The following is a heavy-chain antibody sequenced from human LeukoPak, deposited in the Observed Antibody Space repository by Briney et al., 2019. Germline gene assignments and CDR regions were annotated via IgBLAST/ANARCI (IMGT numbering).Heavy chain of an antibody. V-gene: IGHV3-23*01. CDR3: AKMKGHPLPKYYMDV. J-gene: IGHJ6*01. CDR2: ISGSGDNT. Sequence: QPGGCLRLSCAASGFTFSGFAMSWVRGTPGKGLEWVSGISGSGDNTLYADSVKGRFTISRDNSKNTLYLEMNSLRAEDTAIYYCAKMKGHPLPKYYMDVWGQGTTVTVSS. CDR1: GFTFSGFA. D-gene: IGHD1-26*01.